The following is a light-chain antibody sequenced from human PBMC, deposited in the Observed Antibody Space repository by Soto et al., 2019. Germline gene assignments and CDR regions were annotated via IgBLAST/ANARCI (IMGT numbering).Light chain of an antibody. CDR1: SSDIGRYNY. CDR3: GSYTSATTWV. V-gene: IGLV2-14*03. CDR2: EVS. J-gene: IGLJ3*02. Sequence: QSALTQPASVSGSPGQSITISCTGSSSDIGRYNYVSWYQQLPGKAPKLMIYEVSNRPSGVSNRFSGAKSGNTASLSISGRQTEDEAAYYCGSYTSATTWVFGGGTKLTVL.